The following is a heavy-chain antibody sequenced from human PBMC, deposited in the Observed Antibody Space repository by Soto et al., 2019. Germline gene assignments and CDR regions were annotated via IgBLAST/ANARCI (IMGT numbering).Heavy chain of an antibody. Sequence: EVQLLESGGGLVQPGGSLRLSCAASGFTFSSYAMSWVLQAPGKGLEWVSAISGSGGSTYYADSVKGRFTISRDNSKNTLYLQMNSLRAEDTAVYYCAKGPQIAVAGPLIRYWGQGTLVTVSS. J-gene: IGHJ4*02. D-gene: IGHD6-19*01. CDR2: ISGSGGST. CDR3: AKGPQIAVAGPLIRY. CDR1: GFTFSSYA. V-gene: IGHV3-23*01.